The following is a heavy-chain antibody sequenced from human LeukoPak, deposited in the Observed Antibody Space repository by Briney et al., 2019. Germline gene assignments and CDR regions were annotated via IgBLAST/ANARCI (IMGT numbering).Heavy chain of an antibody. D-gene: IGHD3-22*01. CDR1: SGSMTDSC. CDR2: IYPSGRI. CDR3: TREGYDRSGYFLDF. Sequence: SETLSLTCSVSSGSMTDSCWSWFRQAPGKGFEWLGFIYPSGRIEYSTSLGGRVSFSVATSRMEATVRLRSVTASDTAVYYCTREGYDRSGYFLDFWGQGILVTVSS. J-gene: IGHJ4*02. V-gene: IGHV4-59*12.